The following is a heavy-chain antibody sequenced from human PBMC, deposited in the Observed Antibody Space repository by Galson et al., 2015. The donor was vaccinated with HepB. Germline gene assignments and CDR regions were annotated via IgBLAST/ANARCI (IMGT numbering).Heavy chain of an antibody. Sequence: SVKVSCKASGGIFGNFAMSWVRQAPGQGLKWMGGFIPIVGITNYARNFRGRVTITVDKSTSTAYMELRSLRFEDTAVYYCARDFRKIGGFGAFDVWGQGT. CDR2: FIPIVGIT. D-gene: IGHD1-14*01. V-gene: IGHV1-69*10. CDR1: GGIFGNFA. J-gene: IGHJ3*01. CDR3: ARDFRKIGGFGAFDV.